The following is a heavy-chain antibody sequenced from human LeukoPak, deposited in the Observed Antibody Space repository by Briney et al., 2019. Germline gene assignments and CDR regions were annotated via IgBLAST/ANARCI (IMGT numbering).Heavy chain of an antibody. Sequence: GGSLRLSCAASGFTFSSYGMHWVRQAPGKGLEWVAVIWYDGSNKNYADSVKGRFTISRDNSKNTVYLQMNSLRAEDTAVYYCVRDPYEAYWGQGTLVTVSS. V-gene: IGHV3-33*01. CDR3: VRDPYEAY. J-gene: IGHJ4*02. CDR1: GFTFSSYG. D-gene: IGHD5-12*01. CDR2: IWYDGSNK.